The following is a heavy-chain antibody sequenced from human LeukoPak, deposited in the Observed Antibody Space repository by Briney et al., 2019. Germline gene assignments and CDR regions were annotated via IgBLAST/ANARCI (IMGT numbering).Heavy chain of an antibody. Sequence: ASVKVSCKASGYTFTDYYLHWVRQAPGQGLEWMGWINPNSGGTNNEQKFQGRATMTRDTSISTAYMELSRLRFDDTAVYYCARGDVDTAMVTPDYWGQGTLVTVSS. CDR1: GYTFTDYY. J-gene: IGHJ4*02. CDR2: INPNSGGT. CDR3: ARGDVDTAMVTPDY. D-gene: IGHD5-18*01. V-gene: IGHV1-2*02.